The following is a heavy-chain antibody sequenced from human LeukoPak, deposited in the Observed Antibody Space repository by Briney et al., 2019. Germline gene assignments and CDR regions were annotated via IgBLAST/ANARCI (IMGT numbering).Heavy chain of an antibody. J-gene: IGHJ3*02. Sequence: PSETLSLTCAVYGGSFSGYYWSWIRQPPGKGLEWIGEINHSGSTNYNPSLKSRVTISVDTSKNQFSLKLSSVTAADTAVYYCARGGLVGSGSYHNGRRSAFDIWGQGTMVTVSS. CDR3: ARGGLVGSGSYHNGRRSAFDI. V-gene: IGHV4-34*01. D-gene: IGHD3-10*01. CDR1: GGSFSGYY. CDR2: INHSGST.